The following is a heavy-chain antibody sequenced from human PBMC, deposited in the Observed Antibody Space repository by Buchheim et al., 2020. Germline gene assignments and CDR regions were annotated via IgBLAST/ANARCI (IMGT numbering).Heavy chain of an antibody. CDR3: AAGTAPRPGY. D-gene: IGHD2-21*02. J-gene: IGHJ4*02. CDR1: GASISDYY. Sequence: QVQLQESGPGLVKPSETLSLICSVSGASISDYYWNWIRQSPGRGLEWIGYIHHSGVSNYNSSLESRVTSSVAMSKSEVSLRLKSVTAADTAVYFCAAGTAPRPGYWGQG. V-gene: IGHV4-59*01. CDR2: IHHSGVS.